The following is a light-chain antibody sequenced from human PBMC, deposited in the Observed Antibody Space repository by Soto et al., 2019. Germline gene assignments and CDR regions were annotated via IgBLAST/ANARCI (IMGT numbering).Light chain of an antibody. CDR2: DVS. CDR3: TSYTSSTPFYV. Sequence: QSVLTQPASVSGSPGQSIAISCTGVRTEFDNYDYVSWYQQHPGQVPQLIIYDVSNRPSGVSDRFSGSKSGNTASLTISWLQAEDEADYYCTSYTSSTPFYVFGTGTKVTVL. CDR1: RTEFDNYDY. J-gene: IGLJ1*01. V-gene: IGLV2-14*03.